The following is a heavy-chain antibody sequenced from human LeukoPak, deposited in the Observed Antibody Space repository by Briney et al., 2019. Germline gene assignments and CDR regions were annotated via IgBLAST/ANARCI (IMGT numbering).Heavy chain of an antibody. CDR3: ARDGPGGYLDY. J-gene: IGHJ4*02. CDR2: IKEDGSEK. CDR1: GFTFSSYS. Sequence: GGSLRLSCAASGFTFSSYSMNWVRKAPGKRLEWVANIKEDGSEKYYVDSVKGRFIISRDNAKNSLYLQMNSLRAEDTAMYYCARDGPGGYLDYWGQGTLVTVSS. D-gene: IGHD3-16*01. V-gene: IGHV3-7*01.